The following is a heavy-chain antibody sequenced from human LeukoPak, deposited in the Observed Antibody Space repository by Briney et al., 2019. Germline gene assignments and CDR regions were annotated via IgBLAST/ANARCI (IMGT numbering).Heavy chain of an antibody. Sequence: GGSLRLSCAASGFTFSDYYMSWIRQAPGKGLEWVSYISSSTYTNYADSVKGRFTISRDNAKNSMYLQMNSLRAEDTAVYYCARISGSYVFDYWGPGTLVTVSS. J-gene: IGHJ4*02. CDR3: ARISGSYVFDY. V-gene: IGHV3-11*03. CDR2: ISSSTYT. CDR1: GFTFSDYY. D-gene: IGHD1-26*01.